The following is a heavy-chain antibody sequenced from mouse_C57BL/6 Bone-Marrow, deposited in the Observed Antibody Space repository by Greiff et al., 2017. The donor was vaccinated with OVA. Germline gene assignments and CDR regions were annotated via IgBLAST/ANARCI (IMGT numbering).Heavy chain of an antibody. CDR2: IYPRSGNT. V-gene: IGHV1-81*01. CDR1: GYTFTSYG. CDR3: ARWLLRKYYFDY. Sequence: QVQLKESGAELARPGASVKLSCKASGYTFTSYGISWVKQRTGQGLEWIGEIYPRSGNTYYNEKFKGKATLTADKSSSTAYMELRSLTSEDSAVYFCARWLLRKYYFDYWGQGTTLTVSS. J-gene: IGHJ2*01. D-gene: IGHD2-3*01.